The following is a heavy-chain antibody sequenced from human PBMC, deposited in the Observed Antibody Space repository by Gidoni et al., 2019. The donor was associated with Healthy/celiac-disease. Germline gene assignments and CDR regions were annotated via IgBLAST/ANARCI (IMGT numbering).Heavy chain of an antibody. CDR2: INPNSGGT. J-gene: IGHJ5*02. CDR3: ARDYDSDPMWDTAMVTSVPGPNWFDP. Sequence: QVQLVQSGAEVKKPGASVKVSCTASGYTFTGYYMHWLRQAPGQGLEWMGWINPNSGGTNYAHKFQGRVTMTRDTSISTAYMELSRLRSDDTAVYYCARDYDSDPMWDTAMVTSVPGPNWFDPWGQGTLVTVSS. D-gene: IGHD5-18*01. V-gene: IGHV1-2*07. CDR1: GYTFTGYY.